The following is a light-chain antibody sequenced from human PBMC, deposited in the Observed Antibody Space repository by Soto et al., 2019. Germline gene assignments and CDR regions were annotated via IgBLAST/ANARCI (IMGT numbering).Light chain of an antibody. J-gene: IGKJ2*01. V-gene: IGKV3-20*01. CDR2: ETS. CDR3: QQFGTSPYT. CDR1: QTVSNIY. Sequence: EILLTQSPVTLSLSPGDRGTLSCRASQTVSNIYLVWYQQRPGQAPRLLIYETSIRASGIPDRFSGSGSGTDFTLTISRLEPEDFAVYWCQQFGTSPYTFGQGTKVDIK.